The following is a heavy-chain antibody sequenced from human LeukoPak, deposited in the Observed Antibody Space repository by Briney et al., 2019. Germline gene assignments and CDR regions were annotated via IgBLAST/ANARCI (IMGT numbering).Heavy chain of an antibody. CDR3: ARDLNGSENDY. CDR1: EFTSSDYN. Sequence: KAGGPLSFSCEASEFTSSDYNMSGFRQPPGGGWKWVSYFSSSSSYTNYADSVKGRFTISRDNAKNSLYLQMNSLRAEDTAVYYCARDLNGSENDYWGQGTLVTVSS. CDR2: FSSSSSYT. V-gene: IGHV3-11*06. J-gene: IGHJ4*02. D-gene: IGHD3-10*01.